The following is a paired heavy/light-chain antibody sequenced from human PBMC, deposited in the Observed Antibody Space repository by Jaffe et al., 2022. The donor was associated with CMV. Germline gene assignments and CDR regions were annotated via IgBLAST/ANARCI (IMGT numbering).Light chain of an antibody. J-gene: IGKJ2*01. CDR2: EAS. V-gene: IGKV1-5*03. CDR1: QTIGRR. Sequence: DIQMTQSPSTLSASVGDRVTITCRASQTIGRRLAWYQQKAGKAPKVLIYEASNLESGVPSRFSGSGSGTEFTLTISSLQPDDFATYYCQQYNALYTFGQGTKLEI. CDR3: QQYNALYT.
Heavy chain of an antibody. CDR3: ARHPRPYSYPSDFYYMDV. CDR1: GGSIIGSPSY. V-gene: IGHV4-39*01. CDR2: IYYSGTT. J-gene: IGHJ6*03. D-gene: IGHD3-10*01. Sequence: QLQLQESGPGLVKPSETLSLTCSVSGGSIIGSPSYWGWIRQPPGKGLEWIGTIYYSGTTYYNPSLKTGVTVSVDTSKNHFSLMMTSVTAADTAVYYCARHPRPYSYPSDFYYMDVWGKGTTVTVSS.